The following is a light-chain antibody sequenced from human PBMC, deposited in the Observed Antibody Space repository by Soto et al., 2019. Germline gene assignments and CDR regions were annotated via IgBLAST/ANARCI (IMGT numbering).Light chain of an antibody. J-gene: IGLJ1*01. V-gene: IGLV2-18*01. Sequence: QSVPTHPPSVSGYPGHYVTISCTGTRSDLARYNRVSWYQRPPGTGPKLVIYLVSYRHTWSPDLSSGSNSVNPASLTISWLQAEDEAEYYCSLYTSASTYVYRSGTKVTVL. CDR1: RSDLARYNR. CDR2: LVS. CDR3: SLYTSASTYV.